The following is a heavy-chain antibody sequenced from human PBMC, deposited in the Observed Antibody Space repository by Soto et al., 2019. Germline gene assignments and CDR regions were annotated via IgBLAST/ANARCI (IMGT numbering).Heavy chain of an antibody. CDR1: GFTFSSYG. J-gene: IGHJ4*02. D-gene: IGHD6-19*01. V-gene: IGHV3-30*18. CDR2: ISYDGSNK. Sequence: GGSLRLSCAASGFTFSSYGMHWVRQAPGKGLEWVAVISYDGSNKYYADSVKGRFTISRDNSKNTLYLQMNSLRAEDTAVYYCAKPAVAGTFYFDYWGQGTLVTVSS. CDR3: AKPAVAGTFYFDY.